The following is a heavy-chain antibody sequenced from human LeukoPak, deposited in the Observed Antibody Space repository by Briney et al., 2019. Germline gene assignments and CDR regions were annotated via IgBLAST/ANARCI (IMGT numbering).Heavy chain of an antibody. J-gene: IGHJ5*02. CDR3: ARAGTYGAYVLGP. Sequence: PGRSLRLSCAASGFTFDDYAMHWVRQAPGKGLEWVSYISRRGTTIYYADSVKGRFTISRDNAKNSLYLQMNSLRAEDTAVYYYARAGTYGAYVLGPGRQETVVTV. D-gene: IGHD4-17*01. CDR2: ISRRGTTI. V-gene: IGHV3-48*03. CDR1: GFTFDDYA.